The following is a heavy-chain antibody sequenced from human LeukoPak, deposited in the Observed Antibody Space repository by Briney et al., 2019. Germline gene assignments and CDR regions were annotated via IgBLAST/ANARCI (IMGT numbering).Heavy chain of an antibody. D-gene: IGHD6-13*01. CDR2: IRYDGSNK. Sequence: GGSLRLSCAASGFTFSSCGMHWVRQAPGKGLEWVAFIRYDGSNKYYADSVKGRFTISRDNSKNTLYLQMNSLRAEDTAVYYCAKPEAAAGTVGYWGQGTLVTVSS. CDR3: AKPEAAAGTVGY. V-gene: IGHV3-30*02. J-gene: IGHJ4*02. CDR1: GFTFSSCG.